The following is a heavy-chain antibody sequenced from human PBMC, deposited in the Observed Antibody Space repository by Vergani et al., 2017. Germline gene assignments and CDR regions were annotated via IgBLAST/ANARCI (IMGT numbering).Heavy chain of an antibody. Sequence: EVQLLQSGGGVIQPGGSVRLSCAASGFTFSACPMTWVRQAPGKGLEWVARIRPKTDGETTDYAAPVKGRFTISRDDSKNTLYLQMNSLKTEDTAVYYCTTPTKWKLRYYFDYWGQGTLVTVSS. CDR2: IRPKTDGETT. CDR1: GFTFSACP. V-gene: IGHV3-15*01. D-gene: IGHD3-9*01. J-gene: IGHJ4*02. CDR3: TTPTKWKLRYYFDY.